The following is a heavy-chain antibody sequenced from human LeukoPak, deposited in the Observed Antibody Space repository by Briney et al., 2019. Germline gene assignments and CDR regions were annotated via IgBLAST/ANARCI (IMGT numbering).Heavy chain of an antibody. CDR1: GYTFTSYY. D-gene: IGHD1-26*01. V-gene: IGHV1-46*01. CDR2: INPSGGST. CDR3: ARDPSGSYPEPDAFDI. J-gene: IGHJ3*02. Sequence: GASVKVSCKASGYTFTSYYMHWVRQAPGQGLEWMGIINPSGGSTSYAQKFQGRVTMTRDMSTSTAYMELRSLRSDDTAVYYCARDPSGSYPEPDAFDIWGQGTMVTVSS.